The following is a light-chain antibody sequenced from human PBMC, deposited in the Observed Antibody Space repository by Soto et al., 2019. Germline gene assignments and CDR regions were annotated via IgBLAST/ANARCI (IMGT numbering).Light chain of an antibody. Sequence: QSVLTQPRSVSGSPGQSVAISCTGTSSDVDGYNYVSWYQQPPGKAPKLIIYDVSERPSGVPDRFSGSKSGNTASLTISGLQADDEADYYCCSYAVNNTFIFGGGTQLTVL. CDR2: DVS. J-gene: IGLJ2*01. V-gene: IGLV2-11*01. CDR1: SSDVDGYNY. CDR3: CSYAVNNTFI.